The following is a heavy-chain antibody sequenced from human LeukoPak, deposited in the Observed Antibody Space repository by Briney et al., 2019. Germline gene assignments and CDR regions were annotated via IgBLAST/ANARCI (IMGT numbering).Heavy chain of an antibody. CDR3: ARVGSSGYYSLLYFDL. Sequence: SETLSLTCTVSGGSVSSGSYYWSWIRQPPGKGLEWIGYIYYSGSTNYNPSLKSRVAISVDTSKNQFSLKLSSVTAADTAVYYCARVGSSGYYSLLYFDLWGRGTLVTVSS. CDR1: GGSVSSGSYY. D-gene: IGHD3-22*01. J-gene: IGHJ2*01. CDR2: IYYSGST. V-gene: IGHV4-61*01.